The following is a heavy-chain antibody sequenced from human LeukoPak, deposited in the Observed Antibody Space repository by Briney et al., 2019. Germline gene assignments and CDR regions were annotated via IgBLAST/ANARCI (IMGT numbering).Heavy chain of an antibody. V-gene: IGHV3-21*01. CDR1: GFTFSSYS. CDR3: ARDNIFSSWYFTLNYYYYYGMDV. J-gene: IGHJ6*04. Sequence: GGSLRLSCAASGFTFSSYSMNWVRQAPGKGLEWVSSISSSCSYIYYADSVKGRFTISRDNAKNSLYLQMNSLRAEDTAVYYCARDNIFSSWYFTLNYYYYYGMDVWGKGTTVTVSS. CDR2: ISSSCSYI. D-gene: IGHD6-13*01.